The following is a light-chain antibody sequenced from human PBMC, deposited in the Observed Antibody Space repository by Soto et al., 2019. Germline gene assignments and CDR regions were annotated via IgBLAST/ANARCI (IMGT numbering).Light chain of an antibody. Sequence: SYELTQPPSVSVAPGKTARITCGGNNIGSKSVHWYQQKPGQAPVLVIYYDSDRPSGIPERFSGSNSGNTATLTISRVEAGDEADYYCQVRDSSSDHLVVFGGGTKLTVL. V-gene: IGLV3-21*04. J-gene: IGLJ2*01. CDR1: NIGSKS. CDR2: YDS. CDR3: QVRDSSSDHLVV.